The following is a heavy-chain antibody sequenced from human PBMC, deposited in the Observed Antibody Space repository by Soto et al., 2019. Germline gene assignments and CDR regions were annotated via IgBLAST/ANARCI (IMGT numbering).Heavy chain of an antibody. J-gene: IGHJ6*03. V-gene: IGHV3-21*04. D-gene: IGHD3-10*01. Sequence: PGGSLRLSCAASGFTFSSYSMNWVRQAPGKGLEWVSSISSSSSYIYYADSVKGRFTISRDNAKNSLYLQMNSLRAEDTAVYYCARFGGSGSYLTLSYYYYYYYMDVWGKGTTVTVSS. CDR1: GFTFSSYS. CDR2: ISSSSSYI. CDR3: ARFGGSGSYLTLSYYYYYYYMDV.